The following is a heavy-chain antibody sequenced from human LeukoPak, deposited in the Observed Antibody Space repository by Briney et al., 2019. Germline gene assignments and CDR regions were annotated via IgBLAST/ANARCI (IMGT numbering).Heavy chain of an antibody. V-gene: IGHV3-48*03. CDR3: VRGTTVTTRGWLDH. CDR1: GFTFSSYE. J-gene: IGHJ5*02. CDR2: ISSSGSTI. Sequence: PGGSLRLSCAASGFTFSSYEMNWVRQAPGKGLEWVSYISSSGSTIYYADSVKGRFTISRDNAKNSLYLHMNSLRPEDTALYYCVRGTTVTTRGWLDHWGQGTLVTVSS. D-gene: IGHD4-17*01.